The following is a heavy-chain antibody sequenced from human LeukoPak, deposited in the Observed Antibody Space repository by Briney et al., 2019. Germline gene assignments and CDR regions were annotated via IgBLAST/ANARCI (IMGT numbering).Heavy chain of an antibody. V-gene: IGHV1-2*02. CDR3: ARLAGLRYYDSDNNWFDP. Sequence: GASVKVSCKASGYTFTGYYMHWVRQAPGQGLEWMGWINPNSGGTNYAQKFQGRVTMTRDTSISTAYMELSRLRSDDTAVYYCARLAGLRYYDSDNNWFDPWGQGTLVTVSS. J-gene: IGHJ5*02. D-gene: IGHD3-22*01. CDR1: GYTFTGYY. CDR2: INPNSGGT.